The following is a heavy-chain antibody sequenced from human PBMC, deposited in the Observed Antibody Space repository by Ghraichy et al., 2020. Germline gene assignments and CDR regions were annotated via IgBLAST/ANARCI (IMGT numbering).Heavy chain of an antibody. Sequence: GGSLRLSCAASGFTFSSYSMNWVRQAPGKGLEWVSYISGSSSTIYYADSVKGRFTVSRDNAKNSLNLQMNSLRDEDTAVYYCARDGGYCSNINCYMAVWGQGTTVTVSS. CDR3: ARDGGYCSNINCYMAV. D-gene: IGHD2-2*01. V-gene: IGHV3-48*02. CDR1: GFTFSSYS. J-gene: IGHJ6*02. CDR2: ISGSSSTI.